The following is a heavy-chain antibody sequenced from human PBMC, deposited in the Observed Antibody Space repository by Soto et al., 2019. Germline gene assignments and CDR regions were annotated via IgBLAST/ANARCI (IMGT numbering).Heavy chain of an antibody. CDR3: VKDLLLATVTRFAYYFDY. CDR1: GFTFCSYA. CDR2: ISSNGGST. V-gene: IGHV3-64D*08. D-gene: IGHD4-17*01. Sequence: GGSLRLSCSASGFTFCSYAMHWVRQAPGKGLEYVSAISSNGGSTYYADSVKGRFTISRDNSKNTLYLQMSSLRAEDTAVYYCVKDLLLATVTRFAYYFDYWGQGTLVTVSS. J-gene: IGHJ4*02.